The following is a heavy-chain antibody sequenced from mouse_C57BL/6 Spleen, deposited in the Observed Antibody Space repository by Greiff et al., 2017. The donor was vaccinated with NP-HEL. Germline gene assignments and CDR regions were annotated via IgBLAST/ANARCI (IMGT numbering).Heavy chain of an antibody. V-gene: IGHV1-52*01. D-gene: IGHD1-1*01. CDR1: GYTFTSYW. Sequence: QVQLKQPGAELVRPGSSVKLSCKASGYTFTSYWMHWVKQRPIQGLEWIGNIDPSDSETHYNQKFKDKATLTVDKSSSTAYMQLSSLTSGDSAVYYCARSGITDYWGQGTTLTVSS. CDR3: ARSGITDY. J-gene: IGHJ2*01. CDR2: IDPSDSET.